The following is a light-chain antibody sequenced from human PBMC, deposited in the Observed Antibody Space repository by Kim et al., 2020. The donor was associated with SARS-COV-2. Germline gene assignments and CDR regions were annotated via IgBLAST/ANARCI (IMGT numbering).Light chain of an antibody. J-gene: IGLJ3*02. CDR2: EVT. V-gene: IGLV2-8*01. CDR1: SSDVGGYNY. CDR3: SSYAGNIWV. Sequence: PGQSVTISCTGTSSDVGGYNYVSWYQLHPGKAPKLMIYEVTKRPSGVPDRFSGSRSGNTASLTVSGLQTEDEADYYCSSYAGNIWVFGGGTQLTVL.